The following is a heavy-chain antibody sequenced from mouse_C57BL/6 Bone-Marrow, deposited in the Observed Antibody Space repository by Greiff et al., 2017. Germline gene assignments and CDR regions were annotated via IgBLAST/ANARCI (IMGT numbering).Heavy chain of an antibody. D-gene: IGHD1-1*01. CDR2: INPNYGTT. J-gene: IGHJ3*01. Sequence: EVKLQESGPELVKPGASVKISCKASGYSFTDYNMNWVKQSNGKSLEWIGVINPNYGTTSYNQKFKGKATLTVDQSSSTAYMQLNSLTSEDSAVYYCAIETTLVAEGFAYWGQGTLVTVSA. CDR3: AIETTLVAEGFAY. CDR1: GYSFTDYN. V-gene: IGHV1-39*01.